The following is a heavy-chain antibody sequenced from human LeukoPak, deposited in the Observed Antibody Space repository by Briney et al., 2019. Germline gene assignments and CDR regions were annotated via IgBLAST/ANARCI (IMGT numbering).Heavy chain of an antibody. CDR3: ARGVSYYDFWSGYPFDY. CDR2: IYYSGST. V-gene: IGHV4-59*01. J-gene: IGHJ4*02. Sequence: SETLSLTCTVSGGSISSYYWSWIRQPPGKGLKWIGYIYYSGSTNYNPSLKSRVTISVDTSKNQFSLKLSSVTAADTAVYYCARGVSYYDFWSGYPFDYWGQGTLVTVSS. CDR1: GGSISSYY. D-gene: IGHD3-3*01.